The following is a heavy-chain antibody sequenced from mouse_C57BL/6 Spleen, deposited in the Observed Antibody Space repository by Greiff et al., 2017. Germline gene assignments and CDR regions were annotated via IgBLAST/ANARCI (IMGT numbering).Heavy chain of an antibody. Sequence: VQLQQSGPELVKPGASVKISCKASGYAFSSSWMNWVKQRPGKGLEWIGRIYPGDGDTNYNGKFKGKATLTADKSSSTAYMQLSSLTSEDSAVYFCARLDGYYVYCDYWGQGTTLTVSS. D-gene: IGHD2-3*01. J-gene: IGHJ2*01. CDR2: IYPGDGDT. CDR1: GYAFSSSW. V-gene: IGHV1-82*01. CDR3: ARLDGYYVYCDY.